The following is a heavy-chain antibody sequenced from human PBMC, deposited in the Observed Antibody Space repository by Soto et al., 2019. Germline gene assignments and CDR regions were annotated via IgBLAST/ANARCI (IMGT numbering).Heavy chain of an antibody. CDR3: TAQFYFDASGYSFDI. V-gene: IGHV3-15*01. D-gene: IGHD3-22*01. CDR2: MKSKSEGETT. J-gene: IGHJ4*02. CDR1: GFTFNNAW. Sequence: GGSLRLSCAASGFTFNNAWMGWVRQAPGQGLEWVGHMKSKSEGETTDYAAPVKGRFTISRDDSKNTVYLQMNSLTTEDTAVYYCTAQFYFDASGYSFDIWGQGTLVTVSS.